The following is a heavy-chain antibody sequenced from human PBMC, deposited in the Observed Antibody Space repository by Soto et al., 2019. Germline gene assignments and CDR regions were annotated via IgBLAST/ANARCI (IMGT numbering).Heavy chain of an antibody. J-gene: IGHJ3*02. CDR2: IYSGGST. CDR3: ARDSPLTSARAFDI. V-gene: IGHV3-53*01. CDR1: GFTVSSNY. Sequence: EVQLVESGGGLIQAGGPLRLSCAASGFTVSSNYMSWVRQAPGKGLEWVSVIYSGGSTYYADSVKGRFTISRDSSKNTVYLQINSLGAEDTAVYYCARDSPLTSARAFDIWGQGTVVTVSS.